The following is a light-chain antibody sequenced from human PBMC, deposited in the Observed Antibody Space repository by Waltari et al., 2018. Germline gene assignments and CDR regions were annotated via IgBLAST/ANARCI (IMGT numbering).Light chain of an antibody. Sequence: VLTQSPATLSLSQGARATLSCRASQSISTYLAWFQQKPGQAPRLLIYDASNRAAGVPARFSGSGSGTDFTLSISSLEPEDFAVYYCHQRGSWPITFGQGTRLEIK. CDR3: HQRGSWPIT. CDR1: QSISTY. CDR2: DAS. J-gene: IGKJ5*01. V-gene: IGKV3-11*01.